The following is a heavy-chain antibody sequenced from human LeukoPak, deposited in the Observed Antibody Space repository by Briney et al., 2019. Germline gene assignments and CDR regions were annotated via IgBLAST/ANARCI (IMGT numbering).Heavy chain of an antibody. D-gene: IGHD6-6*01. Sequence: SETLSLTCTVSGGSISSGSYYWSWIRQSAGKGLEWIGRIYTSGSTDYNPSLQSRVTISVDASKNQFSLRLSSVTAADTAVYYCARGGAAREKTYYFDYWGQGTLVTVSS. CDR3: ARGGAAREKTYYFDY. CDR1: GGSISSGSYY. CDR2: IYTSGST. V-gene: IGHV4-61*02. J-gene: IGHJ4*02.